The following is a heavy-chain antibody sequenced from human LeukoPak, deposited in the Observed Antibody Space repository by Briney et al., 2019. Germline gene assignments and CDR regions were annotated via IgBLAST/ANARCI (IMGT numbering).Heavy chain of an antibody. J-gene: IGHJ4*02. Sequence: GASVKVSCKASGYTFTGYYMHWVRQAPGQGREWMGWINPNSGGTNYAQKFQGRVTMTRDTSISTAYMELSRLRSDDTAVYYCARLQGEAITMVRGVTSHDYWGQGTLVTVSS. CDR3: ARLQGEAITMVRGVTSHDY. CDR1: GYTFTGYY. D-gene: IGHD3-10*01. V-gene: IGHV1-2*02. CDR2: INPNSGGT.